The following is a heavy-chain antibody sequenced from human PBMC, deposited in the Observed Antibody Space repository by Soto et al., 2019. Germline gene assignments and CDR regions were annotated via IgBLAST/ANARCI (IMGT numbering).Heavy chain of an antibody. CDR1: GFTVSSNY. CDR3: ARVGTVHSYYFDY. D-gene: IGHD1-7*01. J-gene: IGHJ4*02. V-gene: IGHV3-53*01. Sequence: PGGSLRLSCAASGFTVSSNYMSWVRQAPGKGLEWVSVLFSGGSTYYADSVKGRFTISRDNSKNTLYLQMNSLRVEDTAIYYCARVGTVHSYYFDYWGRGTLVTVSS. CDR2: LFSGGST.